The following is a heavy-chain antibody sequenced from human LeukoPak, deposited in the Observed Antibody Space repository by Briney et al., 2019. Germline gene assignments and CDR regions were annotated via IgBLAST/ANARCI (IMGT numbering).Heavy chain of an antibody. Sequence: GGSLRLSCAASGFTFSSYAMHWVRQAPGKGLEWVAVISYDGSNKYYADSVKGRFTISRDNSKNTLYLQMNSLRAEDTAVYYCARDGAFSIVVVTAISLYYFDYWGQGTLVTVSS. J-gene: IGHJ4*02. D-gene: IGHD2-21*02. CDR3: ARDGAFSIVVVTAISLYYFDY. CDR1: GFTFSSYA. V-gene: IGHV3-30-3*01. CDR2: ISYDGSNK.